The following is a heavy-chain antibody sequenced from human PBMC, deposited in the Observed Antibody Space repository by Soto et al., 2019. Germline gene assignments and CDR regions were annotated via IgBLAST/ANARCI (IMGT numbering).Heavy chain of an antibody. V-gene: IGHV4-59*01. D-gene: IGHD4-17*01. CDR1: GGSISSYY. J-gene: IGHJ4*02. CDR3: ARLFTVTDPTIDY. Sequence: PSETLSLTCTVSGGSISSYYWSWIRQPPGKGLEWIVYIYYSGSTNYNPSLKSRVTISVDTSKNQFSLKLSSVTAADTAVYYCARLFTVTDPTIDYWGQGTLVTVSS. CDR2: IYYSGST.